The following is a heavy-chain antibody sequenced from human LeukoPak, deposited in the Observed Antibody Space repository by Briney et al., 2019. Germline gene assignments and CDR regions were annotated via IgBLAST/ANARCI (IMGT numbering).Heavy chain of an antibody. CDR1: GFTFSSYA. Sequence: GGSLRLSCAASGFTFSSYAMHWVRQAPGKGLEWVAVISYDGSNKYYADSVKGRFTISRDDSKNTLYLQMNSLRAEDTAVYYCAKAIGGNSWDYWGQGTLVTVSS. D-gene: IGHD4-23*01. CDR3: AKAIGGNSWDY. V-gene: IGHV3-30-3*01. CDR2: ISYDGSNK. J-gene: IGHJ4*02.